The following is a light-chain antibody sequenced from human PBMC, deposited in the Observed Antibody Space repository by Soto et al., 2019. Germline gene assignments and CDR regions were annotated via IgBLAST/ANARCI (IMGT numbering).Light chain of an antibody. CDR1: SSNIGSNT. Sequence: QSVLTQPPSASGTPGQRVTISCSGSSSNIGSNTVNWYQQLPRTAPKLLIYSNNQRPSGVPDRFSGSKSGTSASLAISGLQSGDEADYYCAAWDDSLNGFYVFGTGTKVTVL. CDR3: AAWDDSLNGFYV. CDR2: SNN. V-gene: IGLV1-44*01. J-gene: IGLJ1*01.